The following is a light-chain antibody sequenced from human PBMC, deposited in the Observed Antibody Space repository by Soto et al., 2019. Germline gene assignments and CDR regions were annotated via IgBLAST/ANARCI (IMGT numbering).Light chain of an antibody. Sequence: EIVMTQSPATLSVSPGERVTLSCRASQSVSKLAWYQQKPGQAPRLLIYGASTRATGIPARFSGSGSGTDCTLTISSLQSEDFAVYYCPQYNNWLYTFGPGNTLEIK. CDR3: PQYNNWLYT. CDR1: QSVSK. CDR2: GAS. V-gene: IGKV3-15*01. J-gene: IGKJ2*01.